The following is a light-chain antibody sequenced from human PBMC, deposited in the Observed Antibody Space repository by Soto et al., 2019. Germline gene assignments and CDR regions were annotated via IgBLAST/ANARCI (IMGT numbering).Light chain of an antibody. CDR3: QLYDNWPYT. Sequence: EIVMTQSPATLSVSPGERVSLSCRASQSVGSNLAWYQQKPGQAPRLLVYDASTRATAIPARFSGSGSGTELTLTISTLQSEDFAVYYCQLYDNWPYTFGQGTKLEIK. J-gene: IGKJ2*01. CDR1: QSVGSN. V-gene: IGKV3-15*01. CDR2: DAS.